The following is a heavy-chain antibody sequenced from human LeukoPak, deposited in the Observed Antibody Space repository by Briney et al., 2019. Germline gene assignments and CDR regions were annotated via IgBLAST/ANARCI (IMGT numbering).Heavy chain of an antibody. J-gene: IGHJ3*02. D-gene: IGHD4-17*01. CDR3: ARSYGDYVWFSAFDI. CDR2: INHSGST. CDR1: GGSFSVYY. V-gene: IGHV4-34*01. Sequence: SETLSLTRAVYGGSFSVYYWSWIRQPPWKGLEWIGEINHSGSTNYNPSLKSRVTISVDTSKNQFSLKLSSVTAADTAVYYCARSYGDYVWFSAFDIWGQGTMVTVSS.